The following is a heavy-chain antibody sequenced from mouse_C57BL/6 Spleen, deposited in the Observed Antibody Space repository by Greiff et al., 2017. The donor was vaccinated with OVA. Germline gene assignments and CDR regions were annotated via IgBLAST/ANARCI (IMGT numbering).Heavy chain of an antibody. CDR2: IDPSDSYT. Sequence: VQLQQPGAELVMPGASVKLSCKASGYTFTSYWMHWVKQRPGQGLEWIGEIDPSDSYTNYNQKFKGKSTLTVDKSSSTAYMQLSSLTSEDSAVYDCARSDYGSSYWFADWGQGTLVTVSA. CDR1: GYTFTSYW. D-gene: IGHD1-1*01. CDR3: ARSDYGSSYWFAD. J-gene: IGHJ3*01. V-gene: IGHV1-69*01.